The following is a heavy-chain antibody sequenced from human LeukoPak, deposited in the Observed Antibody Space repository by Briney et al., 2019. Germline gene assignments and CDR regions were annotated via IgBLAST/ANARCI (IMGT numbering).Heavy chain of an antibody. D-gene: IGHD3-16*01. V-gene: IGHV3-23*01. CDR3: ARGITLRGRTGDV. CDR1: RFSFNSYA. CDR2: ISGSGGGT. Sequence: GGSLRLSCAASRFSFNSYAMSWVRQAPGKALECLSAISGSGGGTYYADSVKGRFTISRDNSKNTLYLQMNSLRAEDTAVYYCARGITLRGRTGDVWGQGTTVTVSS. J-gene: IGHJ6*02.